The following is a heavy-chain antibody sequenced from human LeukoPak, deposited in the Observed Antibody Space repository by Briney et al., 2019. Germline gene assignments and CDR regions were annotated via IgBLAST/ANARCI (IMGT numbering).Heavy chain of an antibody. CDR3: ARIAVAGRYFDY. Sequence: PSETLSLTCAVYGGSFSGYYWCWIRQPPGKGLEWIGEINHSGSTNYNPSLKSRVTISVDTSKNQFSLKLSSVTAADTAVYYCARIAVAGRYFDYWGQGTLVTVST. V-gene: IGHV4-34*01. CDR1: GGSFSGYY. J-gene: IGHJ4*02. CDR2: INHSGST. D-gene: IGHD6-19*01.